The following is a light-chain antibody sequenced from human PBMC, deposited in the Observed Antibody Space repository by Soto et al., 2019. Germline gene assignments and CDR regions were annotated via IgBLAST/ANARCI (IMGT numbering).Light chain of an antibody. CDR1: SSNIGAGYD. J-gene: IGLJ2*01. V-gene: IGLV1-40*01. CDR2: GNS. Sequence: QSVLTQPPSVSGAPGQRVTISCTGSSSNIGAGYDVHWYQQLPGTAPKLLIYGNSNRPSGVPDRFSGSKSGTSASLAITGLEAEDEADYYYQSYDSRLSGYVVFGGGTKLTVL. CDR3: QSYDSRLSGYVV.